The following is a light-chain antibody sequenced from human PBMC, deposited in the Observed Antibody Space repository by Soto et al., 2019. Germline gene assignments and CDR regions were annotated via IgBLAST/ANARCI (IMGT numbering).Light chain of an antibody. CDR2: EAS. Sequence: DIQMTQSPSTLSASVGDRVTITCRASQSINSWLAWYQQKPGKAPKLLIYEASSLLSGVPSRFSGSGSGTEFTLTISSLQPDDFADYYCQQYDSDSSTFGQGTKLDI. CDR3: QQYDSDSST. V-gene: IGKV1-5*03. J-gene: IGKJ2*01. CDR1: QSINSW.